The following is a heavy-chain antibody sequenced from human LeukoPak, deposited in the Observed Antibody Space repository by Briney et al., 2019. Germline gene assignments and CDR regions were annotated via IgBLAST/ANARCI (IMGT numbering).Heavy chain of an antibody. CDR3: ARQWLRFSYYYMDV. Sequence: SETLSLTCTVSGGSISGSTSYWGWIRQSPGKGLEWIGSIYYSGNTHYNPSLKSRVTISVDTSKNQFSLKLSSVTAADTAVYYCARQWLRFSYYYMDVWGKGTTVTISS. J-gene: IGHJ6*03. CDR2: IYYSGNT. D-gene: IGHD5-12*01. CDR1: GGSISGSTSY. V-gene: IGHV4-39*01.